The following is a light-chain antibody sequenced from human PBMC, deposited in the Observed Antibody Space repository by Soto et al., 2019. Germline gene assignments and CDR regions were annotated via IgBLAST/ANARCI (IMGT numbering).Light chain of an antibody. CDR2: DAT. CDR3: QQYDSYPYT. Sequence: DIPMTQSPSTLSASVGDRVTITCRASQSCSSSLAWYQQKPGKAPEVLIYDATSLESGVTSRFSGSGSGTDFTLTISSLQPDDLATYYCQQYDSYPYTFGQGTKLEIQ. CDR1: QSCSSS. V-gene: IGKV1-5*03. J-gene: IGKJ2*01.